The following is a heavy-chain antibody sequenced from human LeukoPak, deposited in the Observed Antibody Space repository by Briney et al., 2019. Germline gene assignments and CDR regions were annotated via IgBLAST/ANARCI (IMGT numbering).Heavy chain of an antibody. CDR2: ISSSSSYT. Sequence: GGSPRLSCAASGFTFSDYYMSWIRQAPGKGLEWVSYISSSSSYTNYADSVKGRFTISRDNAKNSLYLQMNSLRAEDTAVYYCARDARTAMTKGGRDYWGQGTPVTVSS. CDR3: ARDARTAMTKGGRDY. CDR1: GFTFSDYY. V-gene: IGHV3-11*05. D-gene: IGHD5-18*01. J-gene: IGHJ4*02.